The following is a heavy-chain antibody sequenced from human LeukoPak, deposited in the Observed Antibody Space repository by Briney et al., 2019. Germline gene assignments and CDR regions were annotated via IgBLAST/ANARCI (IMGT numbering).Heavy chain of an antibody. J-gene: IGHJ3*01. CDR2: IYSGGTT. CDR1: GFTVSSKY. D-gene: IGHD5-24*01. V-gene: IGHV3-66*01. Sequence: GGSLRLSCAASGFTVSSKYMSWVRQTPGKGLEWVLLIYSGGTTYYADSVKGRFSISRDNSKNTLYLQMNSLRADDTAVYYCARDLQTDQVFDVWGQGTMVTVSS. CDR3: ARDLQTDQVFDV.